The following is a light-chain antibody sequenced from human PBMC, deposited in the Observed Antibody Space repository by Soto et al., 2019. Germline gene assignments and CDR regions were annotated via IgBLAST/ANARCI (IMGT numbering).Light chain of an antibody. CDR3: QQYNNWPPA. CDR2: GAS. CDR1: QTVSRK. J-gene: IGKJ1*01. Sequence: EIVMTQSPATLSVSPGERATLSCRASQTVSRKLAWYQLKPGQAPRLLIYGASTRATDIPARFSGSGSGTDFALTIGSLQSEDFAVYYCQQYNNWPPAFGQGTTVE. V-gene: IGKV3-15*01.